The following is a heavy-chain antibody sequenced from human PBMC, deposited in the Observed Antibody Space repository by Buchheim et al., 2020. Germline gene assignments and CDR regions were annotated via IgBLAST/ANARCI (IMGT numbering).Heavy chain of an antibody. CDR1: GYTFTDYH. V-gene: IGHV1-2*02. J-gene: IGHJ2*01. Sequence: QVQLVQSGAEVKNPGASVRVSCKTSGYTFTDYHIHWKRQAPGQGLEWMGCINPNSGGTTYGQNFQGRITMTRDTSISTVYMDLNTLKSDDTAVFYCGLLSVAAGNWNFDLWGRGTL. CDR2: INPNSGGT. CDR3: GLLSVAAGNWNFDL. D-gene: IGHD6-13*01.